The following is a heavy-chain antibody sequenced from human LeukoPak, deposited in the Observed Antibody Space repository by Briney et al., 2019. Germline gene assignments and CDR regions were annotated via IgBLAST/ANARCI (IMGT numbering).Heavy chain of an antibody. V-gene: IGHV1-18*01. CDR1: GYTSTNYG. CDR2: ISAYNGYT. Sequence: ASVKVSCKASGYTSTNYGISWVRQAPGQGLEWMGWISAYNGYTNYARKLQGRVAMTTDTSTSTAYMELRSLRSDDTAVYYCARDRWFGEFYYYAKDVWGQGTTVTVSS. J-gene: IGHJ6*02. CDR3: ARDRWFGEFYYYAKDV. D-gene: IGHD3-10*01.